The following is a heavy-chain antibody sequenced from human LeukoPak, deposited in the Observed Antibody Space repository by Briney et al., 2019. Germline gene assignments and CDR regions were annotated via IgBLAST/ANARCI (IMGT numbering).Heavy chain of an antibody. CDR3: AREAPPRDYDYVWGSYRNDAFDI. Sequence: SETLSLTCTVSGGSISSYYWSWIRQPPGKGLEWIGYIYCSGSTNYNPSLKSRVTISVDTSKNQFSLKLSSVTAADTAVYYCAREAPPRDYDYVWGSYRNDAFDIWGQGTMVTVSS. J-gene: IGHJ3*02. V-gene: IGHV4-59*01. CDR2: IYCSGST. CDR1: GGSISSYY. D-gene: IGHD3-16*02.